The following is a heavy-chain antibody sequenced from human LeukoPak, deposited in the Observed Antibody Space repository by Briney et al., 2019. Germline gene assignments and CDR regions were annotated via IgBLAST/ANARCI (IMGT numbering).Heavy chain of an antibody. CDR3: ARNLGIYNY. J-gene: IGHJ4*02. D-gene: IGHD1-14*01. V-gene: IGHV3-48*01. Sequence: GGALRIFCAASCFTFSSYSMNWVRQAPGKGVEWVSYISSSSSTIYYADSVKGRFTISRDNAKNSLYLQMNSLRAEDTAVYYCARNLGIYNYWGQGTLVTVSS. CDR2: ISSSSSTI. CDR1: CFTFSSYS.